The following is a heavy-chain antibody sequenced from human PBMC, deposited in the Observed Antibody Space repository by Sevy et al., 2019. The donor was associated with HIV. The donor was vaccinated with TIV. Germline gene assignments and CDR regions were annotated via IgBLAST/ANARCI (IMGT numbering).Heavy chain of an antibody. CDR3: AREKVDTSMIFVEYYGMDV. CDR2: IRYDGSNK. D-gene: IGHD5-18*01. V-gene: IGHV3-33*01. J-gene: IGHJ6*02. CDR1: GFSFSSYD. Sequence: GGSLRLSCAASGFSFSSYDMHWVRQAPGMGLEWVAVIRYDGSNKHYGDSVKGRFNISRDNSKNALYLQMSSLRAEDTAVYYCAREKVDTSMIFVEYYGMDVWGQGTTVTVSS.